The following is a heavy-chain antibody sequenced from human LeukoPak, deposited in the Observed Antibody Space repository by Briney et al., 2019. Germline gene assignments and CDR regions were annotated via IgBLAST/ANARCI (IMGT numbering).Heavy chain of an antibody. J-gene: IGHJ6*03. CDR3: ARHLLWNYYMDA. CDR1: GGSISSSSYY. CDR2: IYHSGST. V-gene: IGHV4-39*01. D-gene: IGHD2-21*01. Sequence: SETLSLTCTVSGGSISSSSYYWGWIRQPPGKGLEWIGSIYHSGSTYYNPSLKSRVTISVDTSKNQFSLKLSSVTAADTAVYYCARHLLWNYYMDAWGKGTTVTVSS.